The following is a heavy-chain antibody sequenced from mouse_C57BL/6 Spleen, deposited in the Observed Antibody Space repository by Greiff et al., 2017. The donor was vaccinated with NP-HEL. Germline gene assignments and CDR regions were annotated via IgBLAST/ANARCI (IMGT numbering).Heavy chain of an antibody. V-gene: IGHV1-81*01. CDR3: ARGATTVVAVGDFDY. CDR2: IYPRSGNT. Sequence: VQLQQSGAELARPGASVKLSCKASGYTFTSYGISWVKQRTGQGLEWIGEIYPRSGNTYYNEKFKGKATLTADKSSSPAYMELRSLTSEDSAVYVCARGATTVVAVGDFDYWGQGTTLTVSS. CDR1: GYTFTSYG. J-gene: IGHJ2*01. D-gene: IGHD1-1*01.